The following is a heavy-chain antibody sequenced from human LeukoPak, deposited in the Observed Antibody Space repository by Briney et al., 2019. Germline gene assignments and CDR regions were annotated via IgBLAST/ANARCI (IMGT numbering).Heavy chain of an antibody. Sequence: GGSLRLSCAASGFTVSSNYMSWVRQAPGKGLEWVSVIYSGGSTYYADSVKGRFTISRDNSKNTLYLQMNSLRAEDTAVYYCARDPLAVAGTVGAFDTWGQGTMVTVSS. CDR2: IYSGGST. CDR1: GFTVSSNY. V-gene: IGHV3-66*01. CDR3: ARDPLAVAGTVGAFDT. J-gene: IGHJ3*02. D-gene: IGHD6-19*01.